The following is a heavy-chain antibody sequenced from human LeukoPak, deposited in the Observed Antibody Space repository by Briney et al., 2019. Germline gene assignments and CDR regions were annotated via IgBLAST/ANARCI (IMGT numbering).Heavy chain of an antibody. D-gene: IGHD2-15*01. V-gene: IGHV3-15*01. J-gene: IGHJ4*02. Sequence: GGSLRLSCAASGFTFSNAWMSWVRQAPGXGLEWVGRIKSKTDFGTRDFAAPVKGRFTISRDDSKNTLYLQMSSLKTEDTAVYYCSAGVGFSDFDYWGQGTLVTVSS. CDR3: SAGVGFSDFDY. CDR1: GFTFSNAW. CDR2: IKSKTDFGTR.